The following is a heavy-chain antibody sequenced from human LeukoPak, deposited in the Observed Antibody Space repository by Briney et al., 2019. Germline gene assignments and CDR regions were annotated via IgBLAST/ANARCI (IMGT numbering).Heavy chain of an antibody. CDR2: IYPGDSDT. CDR1: GYSFTSYW. J-gene: IGHJ4*02. D-gene: IGHD6-25*01. V-gene: IGHV5-51*01. Sequence: GESLKISCKGSGYSFTSYWIGWVRQMPGKGLEWMGMIYPGDSDTKYSPSFQGQVTLSADKSISTVYLQWSSLKASDTAMYYCARRGAAAGYFEYWGQGTLVTVPS. CDR3: ARRGAAAGYFEY.